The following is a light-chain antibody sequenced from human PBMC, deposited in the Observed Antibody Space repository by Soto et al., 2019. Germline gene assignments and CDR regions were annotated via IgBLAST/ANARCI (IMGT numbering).Light chain of an antibody. CDR3: SSYTNSGSVI. Sequence: QSALTQPASVSGSPGQSITISCTGTSSDVGAYNYVSWYQQHPGKAPKLMICDVHNRPSGVSNRFSGSKSGNTASLTISGLQTEDEADYYCSSYTNSGSVIFGGGTQLTVL. V-gene: IGLV2-14*03. J-gene: IGLJ2*01. CDR1: SSDVGAYNY. CDR2: DVH.